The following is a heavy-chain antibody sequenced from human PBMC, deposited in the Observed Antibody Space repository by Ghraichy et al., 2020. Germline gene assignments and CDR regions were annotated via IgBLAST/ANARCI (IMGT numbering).Heavy chain of an antibody. CDR3: AKILGRPGSIYGMDV. D-gene: IGHD7-27*01. Sequence: SETLSLTCTVSGGSISSYYWTWIRQPPGKGLEWIGYIYYSGSTNYNPSLKSRVAISVDTSKNQFSLKLSSVTAADTAVYYCAKILGRPGSIYGMDVWGQGTTLTVSS. V-gene: IGHV4-59*01. CDR2: IYYSGST. CDR1: GGSISSYY. J-gene: IGHJ6*02.